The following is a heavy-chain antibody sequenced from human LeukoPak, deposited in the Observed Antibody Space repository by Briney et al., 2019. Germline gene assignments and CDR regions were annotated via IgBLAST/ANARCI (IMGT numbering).Heavy chain of an antibody. V-gene: IGHV3-23*01. CDR2: ISGSGGST. D-gene: IGHD2-2*01. J-gene: IGHJ5*02. CDR1: GFTFSSYA. Sequence: GGSLRLTCAASGFTFSSYAMSWVRQAPGKGLEWVSAISGSGGSTYYADSVKGRFTISRDNSKNTLYLQMNSLRAEDTAVYYCAKKEGVSTSLGWFDPWGQGTLVTVSS. CDR3: AKKEGVSTSLGWFDP.